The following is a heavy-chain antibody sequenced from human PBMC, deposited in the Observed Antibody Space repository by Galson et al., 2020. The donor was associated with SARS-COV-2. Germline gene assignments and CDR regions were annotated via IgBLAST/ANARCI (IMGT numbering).Heavy chain of an antibody. CDR3: AREGWDSALQAAAMVRGYFQN. CDR2: IYSGGTT. D-gene: IGHD3-10*01. Sequence: GESLKISCAASGFTLSNYAMSWLRQAPGKGLEWVSVIYSGGTTYYADSVKGRFTISRDTSKTTLYLQVNSLSAEDTAVYYCAREGWDSALQAAAMVRGYFQNWGQGTLVTVSS. J-gene: IGHJ1*01. CDR1: GFTLSNYA. V-gene: IGHV3-53*05.